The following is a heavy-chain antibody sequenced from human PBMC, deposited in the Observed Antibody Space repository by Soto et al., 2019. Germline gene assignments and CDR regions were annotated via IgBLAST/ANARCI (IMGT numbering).Heavy chain of an antibody. Sequence: GESLKISCKASGYSFTNYWIGWVRQMPGKGLEWMGIIYPDDSDTRYSPSFQGQVTISVDKSISAAYLQWSSLKASDTAMYYCAREIEVDGTWGWFEPWGQGTLVTVS. D-gene: IGHD6-19*01. CDR1: GYSFTNYW. J-gene: IGHJ5*02. V-gene: IGHV5-51*01. CDR3: AREIEVDGTWGWFEP. CDR2: IYPDDSDT.